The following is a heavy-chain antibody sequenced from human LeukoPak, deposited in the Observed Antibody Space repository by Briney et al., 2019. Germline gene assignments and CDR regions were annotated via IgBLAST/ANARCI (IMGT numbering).Heavy chain of an antibody. CDR1: GYTFTNYG. V-gene: IGHV1-18*01. Sequence: GASVKVSCKASGYTFTNYGIIWVRQAPGQGLEWMGWISTYNGNTNYAQKLQGRVTMTTDTSTSTAYMELRSLRSDDTAVYYCARVWSRDYYYYMDVWGKGTTVTVSS. J-gene: IGHJ6*03. CDR2: ISTYNGNT. CDR3: ARVWSRDYYYYMDV. D-gene: IGHD3-3*01.